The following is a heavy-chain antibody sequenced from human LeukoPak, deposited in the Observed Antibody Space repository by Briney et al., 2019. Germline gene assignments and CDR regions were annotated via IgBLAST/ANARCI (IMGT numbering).Heavy chain of an antibody. CDR3: ARGQFRGSSSWYANTYYYYYGMDV. CDR2: MNPNSGNT. D-gene: IGHD6-13*01. Sequence: ASVKVSCKASGYTFTSYDINWVRQATGQGLEWMGWMNPNSGNTGYAQKFQGRVTMTRNTSISTAYMELSSLRSEDTAVYYCARGQFRGSSSWYANTYYYYYGMDVWGQGTTVTVSS. V-gene: IGHV1-8*01. CDR1: GYTFTSYD. J-gene: IGHJ6*02.